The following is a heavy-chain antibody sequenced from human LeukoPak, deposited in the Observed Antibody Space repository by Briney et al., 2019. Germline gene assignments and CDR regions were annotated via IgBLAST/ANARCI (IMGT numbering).Heavy chain of an antibody. CDR1: GGSISSYY. CDR2: IYYSGST. Sequence: SETLSLTCSVSGGSISSYYWSWLRQPPGRDMEWIGYIYYSGSTNYNPSLKSRVNITVKKSKNQFSLKLSSVTAADTAVYYCARVGGTNYYYYGMDVWGQGTTVTVSS. V-gene: IGHV4-59*01. J-gene: IGHJ6*02. D-gene: IGHD4-23*01. CDR3: ARVGGTNYYYYGMDV.